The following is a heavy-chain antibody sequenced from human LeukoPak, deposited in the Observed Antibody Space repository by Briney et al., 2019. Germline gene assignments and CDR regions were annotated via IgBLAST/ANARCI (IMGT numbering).Heavy chain of an antibody. V-gene: IGHV4-59*01. CDR2: IYYSGST. CDR1: GGSISSYY. D-gene: IGHD3-22*01. CDR3: ARGGNYYDSSGYYNWFDP. Sequence: PSETLSLTCTVSGGSISSYYWSWIRQPPGKGLEWIGYIYYSGSTNYNPSLKSRVTISIETSKNQFSLKLSSVTAADTAVYYCARGGNYYDSSGYYNWFDPWGQGTLVTVSS. J-gene: IGHJ5*02.